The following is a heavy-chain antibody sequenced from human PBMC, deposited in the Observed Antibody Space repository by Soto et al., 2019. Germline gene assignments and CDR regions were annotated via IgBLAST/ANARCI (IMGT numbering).Heavy chain of an antibody. CDR1: GFTFSSYA. Sequence: QVQLVESGGGVVQPGRSLRLSCAASGFTFSSYAMHWVRQAPGKGLEWVAVISYDGSNKYYADSVKGRFTISRDNSKNPLYLQMNSLRAEDTAVYYCARERIAARPGYYYYYGMDVWGQGTTVTVSS. D-gene: IGHD6-6*01. CDR3: ARERIAARPGYYYYYGMDV. V-gene: IGHV3-30-3*01. J-gene: IGHJ6*02. CDR2: ISYDGSNK.